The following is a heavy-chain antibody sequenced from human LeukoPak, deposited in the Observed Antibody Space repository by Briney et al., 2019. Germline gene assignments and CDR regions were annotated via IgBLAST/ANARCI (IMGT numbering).Heavy chain of an antibody. D-gene: IGHD6-13*01. CDR2: ISAYNGNT. Sequence: ASVKVSCKASGYTFTSYGISWVRQAPGQGLEWMGWISAYNGNTNYAQKLQGRVTITTDESTSTAYMELSSLRSEDTAVYYCASQSQIALGVYSSSWYGWFDPWGQGTLVTVSS. V-gene: IGHV1-18*01. J-gene: IGHJ5*02. CDR1: GYTFTSYG. CDR3: ASQSQIALGVYSSSWYGWFDP.